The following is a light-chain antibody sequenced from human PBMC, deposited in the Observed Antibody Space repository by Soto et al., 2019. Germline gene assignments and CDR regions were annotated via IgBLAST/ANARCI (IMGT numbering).Light chain of an antibody. CDR3: AAWDDSLNGHV. CDR2: SNN. V-gene: IGLV1-44*01. Sequence: QSVLAQPPSASWTRGQMVTISCSGSSSNIGSNTVNWYQQLPGTAPKLLIYSNNQRPSGVPDRFSGSKSGTSASLAISGLQSEDEADYYCAAWDDSLNGHVFGTGTKAPS. CDR1: SSNIGSNT. J-gene: IGLJ1*01.